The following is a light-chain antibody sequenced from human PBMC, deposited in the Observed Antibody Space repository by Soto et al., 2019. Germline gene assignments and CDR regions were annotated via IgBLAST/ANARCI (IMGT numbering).Light chain of an antibody. J-gene: IGKJ5*01. CDR1: QSVSGY. CDR3: QQRYNWPIT. CDR2: ADS. Sequence: VLTQYPATLSLPPGDTATLSCRASQSVSGYIGWYQQKPGQAPRLLIYADSNRATGIPARFSGSGSGTDFTLTISSLEPEDFSVYYCQQRYNWPITFGQGTLVEIK. V-gene: IGKV3-11*01.